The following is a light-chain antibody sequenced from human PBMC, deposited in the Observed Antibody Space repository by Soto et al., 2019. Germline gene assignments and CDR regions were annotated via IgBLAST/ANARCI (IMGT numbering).Light chain of an antibody. J-gene: IGKJ5*01. CDR2: AAS. Sequence: DIQLTQSPSSLSASVGDRVTITCRASQSISSYLNWYQQKPGKAPRLLIYAASSMDSGVPSRFSGSGSGTDFTFTISSLQTEDIGTYYCQQYDILPTTFGRGTKLEIK. V-gene: IGKV1-33*01. CDR3: QQYDILPTT. CDR1: QSISSY.